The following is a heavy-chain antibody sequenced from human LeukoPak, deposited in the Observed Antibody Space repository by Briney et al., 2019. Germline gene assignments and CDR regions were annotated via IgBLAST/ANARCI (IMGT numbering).Heavy chain of an antibody. Sequence: PGRSLRLSCAASGFTFSSYAMHWVRQAPGKGLEWVAVISYDGSNKYYADSVKGRFTISRDNSKNTLYLQMNSLRAEDTAVYYCARGPGALLHWGQGILVTVSS. J-gene: IGHJ4*02. CDR3: ARGPGALLH. D-gene: IGHD3-10*01. CDR2: ISYDGSNK. V-gene: IGHV3-30-3*01. CDR1: GFTFSSYA.